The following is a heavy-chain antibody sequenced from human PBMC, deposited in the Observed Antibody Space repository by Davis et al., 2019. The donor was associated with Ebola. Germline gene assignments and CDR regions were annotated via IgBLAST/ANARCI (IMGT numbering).Heavy chain of an antibody. CDR2: IYPGDSDI. J-gene: IGHJ3*02. CDR1: GYNFAAYW. Sequence: GESLKISCKTSGYNFAAYWIGWVRQTPGEGLEWMGIIYPGDSDIRYSPSFEGQVTISADRSISTAYLQWSSLEASDSALYYCARPSTSGQGNAFNIWGQGTMVRVSS. D-gene: IGHD2-8*01. V-gene: IGHV5-51*01. CDR3: ARPSTSGQGNAFNI.